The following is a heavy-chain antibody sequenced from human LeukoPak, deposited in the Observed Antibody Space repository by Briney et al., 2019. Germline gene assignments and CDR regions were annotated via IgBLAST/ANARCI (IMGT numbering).Heavy chain of an antibody. J-gene: IGHJ4*02. D-gene: IGHD2-8*01. CDR2: IYYSGST. CDR3: ARHNARVYYFDY. Sequence: SETLSLTCTVSGGSISSYYWSWIRQPPGKGLEWIGYIYYSGSTNYYPSLKSRVTISVDTSKNQFSPKLSSVTAADTAVYYCARHNARVYYFDYWGQGTLVTVSS. CDR1: GGSISSYY. V-gene: IGHV4-59*08.